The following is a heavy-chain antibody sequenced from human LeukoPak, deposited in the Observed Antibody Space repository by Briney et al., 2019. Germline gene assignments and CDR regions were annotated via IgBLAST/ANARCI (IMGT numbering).Heavy chain of an antibody. D-gene: IGHD1-1*01. V-gene: IGHV4-34*01. CDR3: ARHSSTGLAY. J-gene: IGHJ4*02. Sequence: PSETLSLTCAVYGGSFSGYYWSWIRQPPGKGLEWIGEINHSGSTNYNPSLKSRVTISVDTSKNQFSLKMSSVTAADTAVYFCARHSSTGLAYWGQGTLVTVPS. CDR1: GGSFSGYY. CDR2: INHSGST.